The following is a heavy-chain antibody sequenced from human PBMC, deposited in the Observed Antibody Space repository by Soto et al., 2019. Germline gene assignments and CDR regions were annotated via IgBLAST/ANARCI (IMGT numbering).Heavy chain of an antibody. V-gene: IGHV4-31*03. J-gene: IGHJ5*02. CDR1: GGSISSGGYY. CDR2: IYYSGST. Sequence: QVQLQESGPGLVKPSQTLSLTCTVSGGSISSGGYYWSWIRQHPGKGLEWIGYIYYSGSTYYNPSLKSRVTLSVDTSKNQFSLKLSSVTAAYTAVYYCARVGYCSGGSCYLIRFDPWGQGTLVTVSS. D-gene: IGHD2-15*01. CDR3: ARVGYCSGGSCYLIRFDP.